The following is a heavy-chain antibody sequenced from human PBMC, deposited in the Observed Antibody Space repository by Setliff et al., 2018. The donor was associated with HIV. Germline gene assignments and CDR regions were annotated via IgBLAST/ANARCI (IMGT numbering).Heavy chain of an antibody. CDR1: GHSFTSFW. Sequence: PGESLKISCKGSGHSFTSFWVGWVRQMPGKGLEWMGIIYPGDSGTKYSPSFRGQVTISADKSSRAVYLQWSSLKASDTAISYCARLAYAFDIWGQGTLVTVSS. CDR2: IYPGDSGT. CDR3: ARLAYAFDI. V-gene: IGHV5-51*01. J-gene: IGHJ3*02.